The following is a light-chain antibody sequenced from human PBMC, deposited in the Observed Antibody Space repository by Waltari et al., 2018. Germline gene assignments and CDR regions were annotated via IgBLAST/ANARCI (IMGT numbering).Light chain of an antibody. J-gene: IGLJ2*01. CDR2: RAT. CDR1: SSNIGAGYN. CDR3: QSYDSRLSHVV. Sequence: QSVLTQPPSVSGAPGQRVTISCIGSSSNIGAGYNVHWYQQLPGTAPKVLIYRATNRPPGVPDRVSGSKSGTSASLAITGLQADDEADYYCQSYDSRLSHVVFGGGTKLTVL. V-gene: IGLV1-40*01.